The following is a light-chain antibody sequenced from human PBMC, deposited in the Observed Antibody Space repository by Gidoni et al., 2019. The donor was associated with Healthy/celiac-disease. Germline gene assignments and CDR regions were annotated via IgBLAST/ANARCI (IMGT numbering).Light chain of an antibody. Sequence: SSELTQDPAVSVALGQTVRITCQGDSLRSYYASWYQQKPGQAPVLVLYGKNNRPSGIPDRFSGSSSGNTASLTITGAQAEDEADYYGNSRDSSGNHMVFGGGTKLTVL. V-gene: IGLV3-19*01. CDR3: NSRDSSGNHMV. CDR1: SLRSYY. CDR2: GKN. J-gene: IGLJ2*01.